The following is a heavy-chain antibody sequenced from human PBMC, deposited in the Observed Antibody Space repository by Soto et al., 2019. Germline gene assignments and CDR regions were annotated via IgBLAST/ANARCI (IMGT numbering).Heavy chain of an antibody. CDR2: ISVTGTRT. CDR1: GFIFSNYA. CDR3: AIDYSTGYADF. Sequence: EVHLLESGGDLVHPGGSLRLSCAASGFIFSNYAMTWVRQVPGKGLEWVSTISVTGTRTHYADSVEGRFTISRDNFKSPLFLQMNSLRAADTAIYYCAIDYSTGYADFWGQGTLVTVSS. V-gene: IGHV3-23*01. J-gene: IGHJ4*02. D-gene: IGHD5-12*01.